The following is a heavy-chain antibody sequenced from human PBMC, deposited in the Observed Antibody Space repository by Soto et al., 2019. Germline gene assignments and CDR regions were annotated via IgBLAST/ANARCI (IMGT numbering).Heavy chain of an antibody. V-gene: IGHV3-30*18. CDR2: ISYDGSNK. Sequence: GSLRLSCAASGXTFSSYCMHWVRQAPGKGLEWVAFISYDGSNKYYADSVKGRFTISRDNSKNTLYLQMNSLRSEDTAVYYCAKDGRIAVAGSFDYWGQGTLGTVSS. CDR3: AKDGRIAVAGSFDY. D-gene: IGHD6-19*01. J-gene: IGHJ4*02. CDR1: GXTFSSYC.